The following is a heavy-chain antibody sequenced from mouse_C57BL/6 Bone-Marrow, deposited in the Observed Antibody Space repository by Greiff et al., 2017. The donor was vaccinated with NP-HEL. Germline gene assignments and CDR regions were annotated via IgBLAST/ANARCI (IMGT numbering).Heavy chain of an antibody. CDR3: ARRVYYGNAFAY. V-gene: IGHV1-85*01. D-gene: IGHD1-1*01. CDR2: FYPRDGST. Sequence: QVQLKESGPELVKPGASVKLSCKASGYTFTSYDINWVKQRPGQGLEWIGWFYPRDGSTKYNEKFKGKATLTLDTSSSTAYMELHSLTSEDSAVYFCARRVYYGNAFAYWGQGTLVTVSA. CDR1: GYTFTSYD. J-gene: IGHJ3*01.